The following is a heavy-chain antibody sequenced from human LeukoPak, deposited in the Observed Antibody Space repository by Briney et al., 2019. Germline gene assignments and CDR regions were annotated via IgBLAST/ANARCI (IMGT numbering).Heavy chain of an antibody. D-gene: IGHD1-1*01. Sequence: GGSLRLSCAASGFTFSSYAMSWVRQAPGKGLEWVSAISGSGGSAYYADSVKGRFTISRDNSKNTLYLQMSSLRAEDTAVYYCAKDRPLRTTMFDYWGQGTLVTVSS. J-gene: IGHJ4*02. V-gene: IGHV3-23*01. CDR1: GFTFSSYA. CDR3: AKDRPLRTTMFDY. CDR2: ISGSGGSA.